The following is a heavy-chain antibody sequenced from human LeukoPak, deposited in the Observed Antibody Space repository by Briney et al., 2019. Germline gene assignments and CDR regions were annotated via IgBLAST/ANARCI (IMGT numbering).Heavy chain of an antibody. CDR1: RYTFTGYY. Sequence: ASVKVSCKASRYTFTGYYMHWVRQAPGQGLEWMGWINPNSGGTNYAQKFQGRVTMTRDTPISTAYMELSRLRSDDTAVYCCARELEDIVVVPAAVDYWGQGTLVTVSS. CDR2: INPNSGGT. D-gene: IGHD2-2*01. J-gene: IGHJ4*02. CDR3: ARELEDIVVVPAAVDY. V-gene: IGHV1-2*02.